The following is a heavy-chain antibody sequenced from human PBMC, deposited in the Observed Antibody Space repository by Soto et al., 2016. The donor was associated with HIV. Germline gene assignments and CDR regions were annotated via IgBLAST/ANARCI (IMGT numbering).Heavy chain of an antibody. V-gene: IGHV3-21*01. Sequence: EVQLVESGGGLVKPGGSLRLSCAASGFSFSTYTMNWVRQAPGKGLEWVSSISSSYSYIYYADSVRGRFTLSRDNAKNSLYLQMNSLRAEDTAVYYCARGPQLGYFDNWGQGTLVTVSS. CDR2: ISSSYSYI. J-gene: IGHJ4*02. CDR3: ARGPQLGYFDN. D-gene: IGHD1-1*01. CDR1: GFSFSTYT.